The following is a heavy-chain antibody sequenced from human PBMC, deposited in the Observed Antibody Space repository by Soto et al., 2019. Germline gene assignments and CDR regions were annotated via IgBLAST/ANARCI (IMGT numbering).Heavy chain of an antibody. V-gene: IGHV4-30-2*01. Sequence: SETLSLTCAVSGGSISSGGYSWSWIRRPPGKGLEWIGYIYHSGSTYYNPSLKGRVTISVDRSKNQFSLKLSSVTAADTAVYYCARAISGYYYAYLDDWGQGTLVTVSS. CDR3: ARAISGYYYAYLDD. D-gene: IGHD3-22*01. J-gene: IGHJ4*02. CDR1: GGSISSGGYS. CDR2: IYHSGST.